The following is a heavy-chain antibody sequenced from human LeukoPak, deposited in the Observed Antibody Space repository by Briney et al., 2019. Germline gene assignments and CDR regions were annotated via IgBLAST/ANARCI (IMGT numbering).Heavy chain of an antibody. J-gene: IGHJ5*02. CDR1: GFTFSSYS. CDR3: ARGSVSSSWYRWFDP. V-gene: IGHV3-21*01. Sequence: GGSLRLSCAASGFTFSSYSMNWVRQAPGKGLEWVSSISSSSSYIYYADSVKGRFTISRDNAKNSLYLQMNSLRAEDTAVYYCARGSVSSSWYRWFDPWGQGTLVTVSS. D-gene: IGHD6-13*01. CDR2: ISSSSSYI.